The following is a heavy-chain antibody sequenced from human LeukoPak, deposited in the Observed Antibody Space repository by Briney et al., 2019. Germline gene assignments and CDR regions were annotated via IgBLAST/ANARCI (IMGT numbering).Heavy chain of an antibody. D-gene: IGHD2-15*01. Sequence: GGSLRLSCAASGLAFSAYKMHWVRQAPRKGLVWVSRISTDGYTTDYADFVQGRLTASRDNTKNTWSLEMNSLRAEDTAVYYCVVGGGPGYWGQGTLVTVSS. V-gene: IGHV3-74*01. J-gene: IGHJ4*02. CDR1: GLAFSAYK. CDR2: ISTDGYTT. CDR3: VVGGGPGY.